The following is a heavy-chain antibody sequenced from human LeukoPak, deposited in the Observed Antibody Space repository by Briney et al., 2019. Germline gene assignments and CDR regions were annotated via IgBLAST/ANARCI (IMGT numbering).Heavy chain of an antibody. CDR2: IYTGGGR. CDR3: ARGIDL. CDR1: GFTFSSYA. Sequence: GGSLRLSCAASGFTFSSYAMSWVRQAPGKGLEWVSVIYTGGGRYYADSARGRFTISRDTSKKMVFLQMKSLRAEDTAAYYCARGIDLWGRGTVVRVST. J-gene: IGHJ4*02. V-gene: IGHV3-53*01.